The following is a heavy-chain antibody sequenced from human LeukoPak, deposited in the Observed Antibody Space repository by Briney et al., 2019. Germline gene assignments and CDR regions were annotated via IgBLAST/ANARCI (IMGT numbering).Heavy chain of an antibody. CDR2: INHSGST. D-gene: IGHD3-3*01. V-gene: IGHV4-34*01. Sequence: SETLSLTCAVYGGSFSCYYWSWIRQPPGKGLEWIGEINHSGSTNYNPSLKRRVTISVDTYKNQFSLKLSSLTAADTAVYYCARAGNFWNGYSFDYWGQGTLVTVSS. CDR1: GGSFSCYY. J-gene: IGHJ4*02. CDR3: ARAGNFWNGYSFDY.